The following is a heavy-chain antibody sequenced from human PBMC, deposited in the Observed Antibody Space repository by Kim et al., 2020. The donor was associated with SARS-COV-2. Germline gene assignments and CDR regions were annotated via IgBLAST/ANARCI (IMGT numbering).Heavy chain of an antibody. Sequence: SETLSLTCSVSGVSLNTGTYYWTWIRQQSGKGLEWIGYIYHSGNTYYNPSLRSRATISLDTSKNQFSLELTSVTAADTAMYFCARDSREFLDSWGQGALVTVSS. D-gene: IGHD2-21*01. CDR2: IYHSGNT. J-gene: IGHJ4*02. CDR3: ARDSREFLDS. CDR1: GVSLNTGTYY. V-gene: IGHV4-31*03.